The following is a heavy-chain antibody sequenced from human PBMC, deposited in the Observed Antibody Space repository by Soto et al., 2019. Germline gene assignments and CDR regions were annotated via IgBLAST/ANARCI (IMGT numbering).Heavy chain of an antibody. Sequence: PGGSLRLSCAASGFTFSSCGMHWVRQAPGQGLGWGAVISYDGSNKYYADSVKGRFTISRDNSKNTLYLQMNSLRAEDTAVYYCAKDIVLMVYAIRGDYYYYGMDVWGQGTTVTVSS. CDR1: GFTFSSCG. J-gene: IGHJ6*02. V-gene: IGHV3-30*18. D-gene: IGHD2-8*01. CDR2: ISYDGSNK. CDR3: AKDIVLMVYAIRGDYYYYGMDV.